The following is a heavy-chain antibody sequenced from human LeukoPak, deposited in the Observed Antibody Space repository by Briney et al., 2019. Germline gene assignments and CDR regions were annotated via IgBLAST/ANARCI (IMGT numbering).Heavy chain of an antibody. Sequence: GGSLRLSCAASGFTFSSYAMTWVRQGPGKGLEWVSSIRGDSRYTYYADSVKGRFIISRDNSKNTLNLRLNSLKVEDTAVYFCAKEYCSNGVCYVGFDYWGQGTLVTVSS. V-gene: IGHV3-23*01. CDR3: AKEYCSNGVCYVGFDY. D-gene: IGHD2-8*01. CDR2: IRGDSRYT. J-gene: IGHJ4*02. CDR1: GFTFSSYA.